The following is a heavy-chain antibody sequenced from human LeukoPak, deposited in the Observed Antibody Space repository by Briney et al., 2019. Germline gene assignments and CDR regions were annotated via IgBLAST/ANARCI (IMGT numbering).Heavy chain of an antibody. CDR1: GYTFNSYY. V-gene: IGHV1-46*02. CDR3: ARAKGSGSPNYFDY. Sequence: ASVKVSCKASGYTFNSYYIHWVRQAPGQGREWMAIINPSGGTTSCAQKFQGRVTMTRDTSISTAYMELSRLRSDDTAVYYCARAKGSGSPNYFDYWGQGTLVTVSS. J-gene: IGHJ4*02. D-gene: IGHD3-22*01. CDR2: INPSGGTT.